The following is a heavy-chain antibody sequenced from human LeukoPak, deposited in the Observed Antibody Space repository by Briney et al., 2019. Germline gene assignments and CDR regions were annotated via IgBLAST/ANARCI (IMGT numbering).Heavy chain of an antibody. CDR2: IIPILGIA. J-gene: IGHJ4*02. Sequence: RWASVKVSCKASGGTFSSYAISWVRQAPGQGLEWMGRIIPILGIANYAQKFQGRVTITADKSTSTAYMELSSLRSEDTAVYYCARDWTGGWYDFGGQGTLVTVSS. CDR3: ARDWTGGWYDF. CDR1: GGTFSSYA. V-gene: IGHV1-69*04. D-gene: IGHD6-19*01.